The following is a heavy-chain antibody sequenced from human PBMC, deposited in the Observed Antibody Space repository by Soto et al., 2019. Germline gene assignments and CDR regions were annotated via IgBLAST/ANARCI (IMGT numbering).Heavy chain of an antibody. CDR2: ISYDGSNK. Sequence: GGSLRLSCAASGFTFSSYAMHWVRQAPGKGLEWVAVISYDGSNKYYADSVKGRFTISIDNSKNTRYLQMNSLRAEDTAVYYCARDYNWFDPWGQGTLVTVFS. CDR1: GFTFSSYA. CDR3: ARDYNWFDP. V-gene: IGHV3-30-3*01. J-gene: IGHJ5*02.